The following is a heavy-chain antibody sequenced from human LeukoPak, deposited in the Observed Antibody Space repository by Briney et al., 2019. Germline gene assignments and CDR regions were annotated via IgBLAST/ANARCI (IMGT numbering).Heavy chain of an antibody. D-gene: IGHD1-26*01. CDR3: AKENPVGGTNYFDY. CDR1: GFIFSTYP. J-gene: IGHJ4*02. CDR2: ITGNSDNT. V-gene: IGHV3-23*01. Sequence: GGSLRLSCAASGFIFSTYPMSWVRQAPGKGLEWVSAITGNSDNTYYADSVKGRSTISRDNSKNALSLQMNSLRVEDTAVYYCAKENPVGGTNYFDYWGQGTLVTVSS.